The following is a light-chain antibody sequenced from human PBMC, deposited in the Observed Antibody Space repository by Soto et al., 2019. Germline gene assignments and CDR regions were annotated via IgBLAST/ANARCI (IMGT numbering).Light chain of an antibody. J-gene: IGLJ1*01. Sequence: QSVLTQPASVSGSPGQSITISCTGTSSDVGGNNYVSWYQHHPGKAPKLMIYEVSNRPSGVSNRFSGSKSGNTASLTISGLQAEDEADYYCNSHASSTTFVFGSGTKLTVL. V-gene: IGLV2-14*01. CDR1: SSDVGGNNY. CDR2: EVS. CDR3: NSHASSTTFV.